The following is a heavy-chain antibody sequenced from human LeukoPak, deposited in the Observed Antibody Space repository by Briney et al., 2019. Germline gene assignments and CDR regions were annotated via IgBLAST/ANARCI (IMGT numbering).Heavy chain of an antibody. V-gene: IGHV4-34*01. CDR2: INHSGST. CDR1: GGSFSGFY. Sequence: PSETLSLTCAVYGGSFSGFYWSWLRQPPGQGLEWIGEINHSGSTYYNPSLKSRISMSVDTSENQFPLRLRSVTAADTAMYYCARGGIVGTTNNWFDPWGQATLVTVSS. J-gene: IGHJ5*02. CDR3: ARGGIVGTTNNWFDP. D-gene: IGHD1-1*01.